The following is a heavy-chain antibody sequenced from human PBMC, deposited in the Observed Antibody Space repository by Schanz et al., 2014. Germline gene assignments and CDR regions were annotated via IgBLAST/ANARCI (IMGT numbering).Heavy chain of an antibody. D-gene: IGHD2-2*01. V-gene: IGHV3-30*18. CDR1: GFTVSSNH. Sequence: ESGGGLVQPGGSLRLSCAVSGFTVSSNHMSWVRQAPGKGLEWVAAMSYDGSIKYYGDSVKGRFTISRDNSKNTLYLHMNTLRSEDTAVYYCAKDSTHIDIVLVPTAIDYWGQGTLVTVSS. CDR2: MSYDGSIK. CDR3: AKDSTHIDIVLVPTAIDY. J-gene: IGHJ4*02.